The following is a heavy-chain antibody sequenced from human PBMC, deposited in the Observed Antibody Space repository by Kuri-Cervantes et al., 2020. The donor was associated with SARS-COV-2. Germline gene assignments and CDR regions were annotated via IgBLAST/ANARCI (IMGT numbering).Heavy chain of an antibody. D-gene: IGHD2-2*01. Sequence: GGSLRLSCAASGCTFSSYAMSWVRQAPGKGLEWVSAISGSGGSTYYADSVKGRFTISRDNSKNTLYLQMNSLRAEDTAVYYCAKGDYCSSTSCYSYYYYYGMDVWGQGTTVTVSS. V-gene: IGHV3-23*01. CDR3: AKGDYCSSTSCYSYYYYYGMDV. CDR1: GCTFSSYA. CDR2: ISGSGGST. J-gene: IGHJ6*02.